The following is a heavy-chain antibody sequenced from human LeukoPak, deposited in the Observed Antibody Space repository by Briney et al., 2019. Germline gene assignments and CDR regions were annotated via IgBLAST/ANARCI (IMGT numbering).Heavy chain of an antibody. D-gene: IGHD3-22*01. V-gene: IGHV3-23*01. CDR3: AKERGASYYDSSGYHPFDY. Sequence: GGTLTLSCAASGFTFSSYGMSWVRQAPGKGLEWVSAISGSGGSTYYAASVKGRFTISRDNSKNTLYLQMNSLRAEDTAVYYSAKERGASYYDSSGYHPFDYWGQGTQVTVSS. J-gene: IGHJ4*02. CDR2: ISGSGGST. CDR1: GFTFSSYG.